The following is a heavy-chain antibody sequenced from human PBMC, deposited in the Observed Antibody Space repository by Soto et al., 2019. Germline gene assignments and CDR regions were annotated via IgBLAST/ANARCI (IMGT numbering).Heavy chain of an antibody. CDR1: GFTFSSYG. V-gene: IGHV3-33*01. CDR2: IWYDGSNK. D-gene: IGHD2-8*01. CDR3: ARDGASAVSSWYYYYYGMDV. Sequence: QVQLVESGGGVVQPGRSLGLSCAASGFTFSSYGMHWVRQAPGKGLEWVAVIWYDGSNKYYADSVKGRFTISRDNSKNTLYLQMNSLRAEDTAVYYCARDGASAVSSWYYYYYGMDVWGQGTTVTVSS. J-gene: IGHJ6*02.